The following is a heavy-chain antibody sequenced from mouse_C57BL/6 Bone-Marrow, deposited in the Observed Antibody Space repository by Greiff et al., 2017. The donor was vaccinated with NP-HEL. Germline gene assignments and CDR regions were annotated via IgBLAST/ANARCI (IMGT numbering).Heavy chain of an antibody. D-gene: IGHD2-5*01. CDR3: ARRCYSNYAPFAY. V-gene: IGHV1-42*01. Sequence: VQLQQSGPELVKPGASVKISCKASGYSFTGYYMNWVKQSPEKSLEWIGEINPSTGGTTYNQKFKAKATLTVDKSSSTAYMQLEGLTSEDSAVYYCARRCYSNYAPFAYWGQGTLVTVSA. CDR1: GYSFTGYY. J-gene: IGHJ3*01. CDR2: INPSTGGT.